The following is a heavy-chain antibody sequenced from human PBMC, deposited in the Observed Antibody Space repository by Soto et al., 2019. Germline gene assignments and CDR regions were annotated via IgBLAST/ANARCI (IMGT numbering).Heavy chain of an antibody. D-gene: IGHD4-17*01. V-gene: IGHV1-69*13. J-gene: IGHJ4*02. CDR1: GGTFSSYA. CDR3: AVSYGDYVPPLVN. CDR2: IIPIFGTA. Sequence: SVKVSCKASGGTFSSYAISWVRQAPGQGLEWMGGIIPIFGTADYAQKFQGRVTITADESTSTAYMELSSLRSEDTAVYYCAVSYGDYVPPLVNWGQGTLVTVSS.